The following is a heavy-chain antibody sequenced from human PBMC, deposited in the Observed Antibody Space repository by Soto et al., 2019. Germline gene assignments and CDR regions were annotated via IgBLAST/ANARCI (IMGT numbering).Heavy chain of an antibody. CDR1: GDSITSSYW. CDR2: IHHSGVT. Sequence: SETLSLTCAVSGDSITSSYWSWLRQPPGKGLEWIADIHHSGVTNYNPSLKSRVIISLDRSKNQFSLQLNSMTAADTAVYYCSRVGCINGFDPWGQGTLVTVSS. CDR3: SRVGCINGFDP. V-gene: IGHV4-4*02. D-gene: IGHD1-26*01. J-gene: IGHJ5*02.